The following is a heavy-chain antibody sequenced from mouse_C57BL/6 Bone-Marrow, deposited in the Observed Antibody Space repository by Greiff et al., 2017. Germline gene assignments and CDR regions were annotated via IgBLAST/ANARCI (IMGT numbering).Heavy chain of an antibody. CDR3: ARSTYSNYRYYYSIDY. Sequence: QVQLQQPGAELVKPGASVKLSCKASGYTFTSYWMHWVKQRPGRGLEWIGRIDPTSGGTKYNEKFKSKATLTVDKPSSTASMQLSSLTSEDSAVYYCARSTYSNYRYYYSIDYWGQGTLVTVSA. CDR2: IDPTSGGT. CDR1: GYTFTSYW. V-gene: IGHV1-72*01. J-gene: IGHJ4*01. D-gene: IGHD2-5*01.